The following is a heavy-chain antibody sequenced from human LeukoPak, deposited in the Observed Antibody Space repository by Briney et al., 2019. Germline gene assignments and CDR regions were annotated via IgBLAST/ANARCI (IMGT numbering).Heavy chain of an antibody. V-gene: IGHV4-59*05. CDR2: IYYSGST. J-gene: IGHJ5*02. CDR1: GFTFSSYSMN. Sequence: GSLRLSCAASGFTFSSYSMNWVRQPPGKGLEWIGSIYYSGSTYYNPSLKSRVTISVDTSKNQFSLKLSSVTAADTAVYYCAIEYYYDSSGGSQVADPWGQGTLVTVSS. D-gene: IGHD3-22*01. CDR3: AIEYYYDSSGGSQVADP.